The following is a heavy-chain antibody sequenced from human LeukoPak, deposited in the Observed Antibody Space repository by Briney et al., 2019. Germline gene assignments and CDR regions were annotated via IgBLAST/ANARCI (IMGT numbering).Heavy chain of an antibody. CDR1: GFTFSSYW. CDR3: VAYGPGADY. J-gene: IGHJ4*02. Sequence: PGGSLRLSCAASGFTFSSYWMHWVRQAPGKGLVWVSRINSDGSSTSYADTVKGRFTISRDNAKNTLYLQMNSLRVEDTAVYYCVAYGPGADYWGQGTLVTVSS. V-gene: IGHV3-74*01. CDR2: INSDGSST. D-gene: IGHD4-17*01.